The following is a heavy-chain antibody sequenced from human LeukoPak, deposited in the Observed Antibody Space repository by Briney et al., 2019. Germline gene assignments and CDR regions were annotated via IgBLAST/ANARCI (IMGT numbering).Heavy chain of an antibody. CDR2: IIPIFGTA. CDR1: GGTFSSYA. D-gene: IGHD2-21*02. CDR3: ARGVVTTLYYYYYMDV. V-gene: IGHV1-69*05. J-gene: IGHJ6*03. Sequence: GASVKVSCKASGGTFSSYAISWVRQAPGQGLEWMGGIIPIFGTANYAQKFQGRATITTDESTSTAYMELSSLRSEDTAVYYCARGVVTTLYYYYYMDVWGKGTTVTVSS.